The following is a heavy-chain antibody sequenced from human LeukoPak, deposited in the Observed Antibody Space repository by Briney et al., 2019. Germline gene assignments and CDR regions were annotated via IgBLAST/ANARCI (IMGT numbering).Heavy chain of an antibody. V-gene: IGHV3-21*01. Sequence: GGSLRLSCAASGFTFSSYSMNWVRQAPGKGLEWVSSISSSSSYIYYADSVKGRFTISRDNAKNSLYLQMNSLRAEDTAVYYCARDVRGYYYYYMDVWGKGTTVTVSS. D-gene: IGHD3-10*02. CDR3: ARDVRGYYYYYMDV. CDR1: GFTFSSYS. J-gene: IGHJ6*03. CDR2: ISSSSSYI.